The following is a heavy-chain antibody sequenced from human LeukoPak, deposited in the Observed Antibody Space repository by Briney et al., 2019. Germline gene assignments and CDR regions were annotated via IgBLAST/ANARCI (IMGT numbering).Heavy chain of an antibody. CDR3: ARDRVGWNFDY. J-gene: IGHJ4*02. Sequence: GASVKVSCKASGGTFSSYAISWVRQAPGQGLEWMGGIIPIFGTANYAQKFQGRVTITADKSTSTAYMELSSLRSEDTAVYYCARDRVGWNFDYWGQGTLVTVSS. D-gene: IGHD6-19*01. CDR2: IIPIFGTA. CDR1: GGTFSSYA. V-gene: IGHV1-69*06.